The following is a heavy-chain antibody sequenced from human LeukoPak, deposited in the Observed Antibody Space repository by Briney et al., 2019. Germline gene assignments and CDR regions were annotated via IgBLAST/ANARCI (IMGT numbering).Heavy chain of an antibody. CDR3: SPAVFDY. V-gene: IGHV3-30*02. Sequence: PGGSLRLSCAASGFAFSSYGMHWVRQAPGKGLEWVAFIRYDGSNKYYADSVKGRFTISRDNSKNTLYLQMNSLRAEDTAVYYCSPAVFDYWGQGTLVTVSS. D-gene: IGHD6-19*01. J-gene: IGHJ4*02. CDR2: IRYDGSNK. CDR1: GFAFSSYG.